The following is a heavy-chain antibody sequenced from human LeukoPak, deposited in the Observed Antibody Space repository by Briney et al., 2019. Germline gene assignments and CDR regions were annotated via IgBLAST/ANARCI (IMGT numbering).Heavy chain of an antibody. D-gene: IGHD3-22*01. V-gene: IGHV3-33*06. CDR3: AKAGGGDYYDSSGYYGRFDY. Sequence: GGSLRLSCAASGFTLSSYGLQWVRQAPGKGLEWVAVIWYDGSNKYYADSVKGRFTISRDNSKNTLYLQTNSLRAEDTAVYYCAKAGGGDYYDSSGYYGRFDYWGQGTMVTVSS. CDR2: IWYDGSNK. J-gene: IGHJ4*02. CDR1: GFTLSSYG.